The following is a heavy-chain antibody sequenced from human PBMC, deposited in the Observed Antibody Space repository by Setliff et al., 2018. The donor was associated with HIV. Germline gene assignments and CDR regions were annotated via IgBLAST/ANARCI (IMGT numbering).Heavy chain of an antibody. CDR3: ARNKLSDAFDV. Sequence: ASVKVSCKASGYTFSSYGISWVRQAPGQGLEWMGWINSYDGNTNYEQKFQGRVTMTTDTSTTPAYLELRSLRPDDQAVYFCARNKLSDAFDVWGPGTMVTV. CDR1: GYTFSSYG. D-gene: IGHD1-1*01. CDR2: INSYDGNT. J-gene: IGHJ3*01. V-gene: IGHV1-18*01.